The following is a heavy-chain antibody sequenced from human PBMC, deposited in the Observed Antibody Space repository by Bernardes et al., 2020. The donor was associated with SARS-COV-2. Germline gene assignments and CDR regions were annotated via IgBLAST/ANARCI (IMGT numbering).Heavy chain of an antibody. D-gene: IGHD4-17*01. CDR1: GGSTSSGGYY. J-gene: IGHJ4*02. CDR2: IYNTWNT. V-gene: IGHV4-31*03. CDR3: VGNPVTTRAFDS. Sequence: SETLSLTCTVFGGSTSSGGYYWTWIRQHPGKGLEWIGCIYNTWNTDYNLSLKSRVTISVDSAKNQFSLKLNSVTAADTAVYYCVGNPVTTRAFDSWGKGALVT.